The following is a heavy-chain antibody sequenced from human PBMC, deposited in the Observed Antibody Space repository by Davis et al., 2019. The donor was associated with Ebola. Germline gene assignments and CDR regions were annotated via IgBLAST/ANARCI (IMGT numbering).Heavy chain of an antibody. D-gene: IGHD3-22*01. Sequence: PGGSLRLSCAASGFTFDDYAMHWVRQAPGKGLEWVSGISWNSGSIGYADSVKGRFTISRDNAKNSLYLQMNSLRAEDTALYYCAKDMDPRSSGYLVGNWFDPWGQGTLVTVSS. CDR1: GFTFDDYA. V-gene: IGHV3-9*01. J-gene: IGHJ5*02. CDR2: ISWNSGSI. CDR3: AKDMDPRSSGYLVGNWFDP.